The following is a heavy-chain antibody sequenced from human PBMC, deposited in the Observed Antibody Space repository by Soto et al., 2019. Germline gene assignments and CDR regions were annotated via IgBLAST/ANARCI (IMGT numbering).Heavy chain of an antibody. D-gene: IGHD2-15*01. CDR1: GGSISSSY. J-gene: IGHJ5*02. CDR2: IYYSGST. Sequence: PSETLSLTCTVSGGSISSSYWSWIRQPPGKGLEWIGYIYYSGSTNYNPSLKSRVTISVDTSKNQFSLKLSSVTAADTAVYYCARHPQKRVVINWFDPWGQGTLVTVSS. CDR3: ARHPQKRVVINWFDP. V-gene: IGHV4-59*08.